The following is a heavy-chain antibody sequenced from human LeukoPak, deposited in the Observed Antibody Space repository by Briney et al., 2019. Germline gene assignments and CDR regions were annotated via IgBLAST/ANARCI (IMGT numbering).Heavy chain of an antibody. Sequence: KSGESLKISCKGSGYSFTNYWVAWMRQMPGKGLEWMGIIYPGDSDTRYSPSFQGQVTISADKSISTAYMQWSSLKASDTAMYYYARGYCSGGSCLTRGTHGDDAFDTWGQGTMVTVSS. CDR3: ARGYCSGGSCLTRGTHGDDAFDT. V-gene: IGHV5-51*01. J-gene: IGHJ3*02. D-gene: IGHD2-15*01. CDR1: GYSFTNYW. CDR2: IYPGDSDT.